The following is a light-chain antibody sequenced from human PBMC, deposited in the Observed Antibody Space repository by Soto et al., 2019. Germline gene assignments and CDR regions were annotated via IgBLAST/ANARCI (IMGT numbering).Light chain of an antibody. CDR3: QSYDSSLSGWV. CDR2: GNS. V-gene: IGLV1-40*01. Sequence: QPVLTQPPSVSGAPGQRVIISCTGSSSNIGAGYDVHWYQQLPGTAPKLLIYGNSNRPSGVPDRFSGSKSGTSASLAITGLRAEDEADYYCQSYDSSLSGWVFGGGTKVTVL. J-gene: IGLJ3*02. CDR1: SSNIGAGYD.